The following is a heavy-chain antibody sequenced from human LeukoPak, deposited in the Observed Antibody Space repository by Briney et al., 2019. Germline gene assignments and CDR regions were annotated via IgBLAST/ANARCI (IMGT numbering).Heavy chain of an antibody. CDR2: IKHDESEK. D-gene: IGHD3-3*01. V-gene: IGHV3-7*03. CDR3: ARDFWSGRYYYGMDV. CDR1: GFSFNSDW. Sequence: PGGSLRLSCAASGFSFNSDWMDWVRQAPGKGLEWVANIKHDESEKNYLDSVKGRFTISRDNAQNSLYLQMNSLRAEDTAVYYCARDFWSGRYYYGMDVWGQGTTVTVSS. J-gene: IGHJ6*02.